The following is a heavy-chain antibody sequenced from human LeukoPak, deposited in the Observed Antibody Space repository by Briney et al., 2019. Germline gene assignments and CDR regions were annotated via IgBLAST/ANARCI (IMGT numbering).Heavy chain of an antibody. V-gene: IGHV3-23*01. CDR1: GITFSSYG. CDR3: ANKGYCSGGSCYRGGLDY. J-gene: IGHJ4*02. Sequence: GGSLRLSCAASGITFSSYGMSWVRQAPGKGLEWVSAISGSGVTTYYADSVKVPFTISRYNSKNTLYLQMTSLRAEDRAVYYCANKGYCSGGSCYRGGLDYWGQGTLVTVSS. CDR2: ISGSGVTT. D-gene: IGHD2-15*01.